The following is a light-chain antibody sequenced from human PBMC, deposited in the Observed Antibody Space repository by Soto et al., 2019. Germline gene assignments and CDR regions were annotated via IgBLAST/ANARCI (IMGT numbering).Light chain of an antibody. J-gene: IGKJ4*01. V-gene: IGKV3-20*01. CDR2: GAS. CDR3: QQYDTSPRT. CDR1: QSVSSAY. Sequence: EIVLTQSPGTLSLSPGERATLSCRASQSVSSAYLAWYQHKPGQAPRLLIYGASSRATGIPDRFSGSGSGTDFTLTISRLEPEDFAVYYCQQYDTSPRTFGGGTKVDIK.